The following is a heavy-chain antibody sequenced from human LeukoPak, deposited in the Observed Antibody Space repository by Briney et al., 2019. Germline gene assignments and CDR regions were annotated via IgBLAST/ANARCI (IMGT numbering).Heavy chain of an antibody. J-gene: IGHJ4*02. CDR2: IYYSGST. D-gene: IGHD1-1*01. CDR1: GGSISSSSYY. V-gene: IGHV4-39*07. CDR3: ARRRYSDY. Sequence: SETLSLTCTVSGGSISSSSYYWGWFRQPPGKGLEWIGSIYYSGSTYYNPSLKSRVTISVDTSKNQFSLKLSSVTAADTAVYYCARRRYSDYWGQGTLVTVSS.